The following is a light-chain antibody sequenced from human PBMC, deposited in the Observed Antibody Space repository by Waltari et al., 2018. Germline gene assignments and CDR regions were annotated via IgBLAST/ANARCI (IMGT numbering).Light chain of an antibody. CDR2: GAS. CDR1: KTVRSNY. V-gene: IGKV3-20*01. CDR3: QQSGTSHS. J-gene: IGKJ2*03. Sequence: ILLTQSPGTLSLSPGDRATLSCWANKTVRSNYLAWYQQKPGQAPRLLFYGASTRATGIPDRFSGSGSGTDFTLTIDRLEPEDFAVYYCQQSGTSHSFGQGTKLEI.